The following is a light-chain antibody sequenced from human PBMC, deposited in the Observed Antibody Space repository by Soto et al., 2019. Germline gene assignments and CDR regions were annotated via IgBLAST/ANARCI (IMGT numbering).Light chain of an antibody. CDR2: NNN. Sequence: QSVLTQPPSASGTPGQRVTISCSGSSSNIGSNPVNWYQHLPGTAPKLLIYNNNQRPSGVPDRFSDSKSGTSASLAISGLQSEDDADYYCAAWDDSLNGVVFGGGTKLTVL. CDR3: AAWDDSLNGVV. J-gene: IGLJ2*01. V-gene: IGLV1-44*01. CDR1: SSNIGSNP.